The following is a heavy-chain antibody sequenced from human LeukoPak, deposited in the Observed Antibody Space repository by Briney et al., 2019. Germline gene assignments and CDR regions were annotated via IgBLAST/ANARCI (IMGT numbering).Heavy chain of an antibody. CDR1: GYTFTGYY. J-gene: IGHJ6*03. CDR2: INPNSGGT. Sequence: ASVKVSCKASGYTFTGYYMHWVRQAPGQGLEWMGWINPNSGGTNYAQTFQGRVTMTRDTSISTAYMELSRLRSDDTAVYYCARDRDNLVTAISPDSYYYYYMDVWGKGTTVTVSS. D-gene: IGHD2-21*02. CDR3: ARDRDNLVTAISPDSYYYYYMDV. V-gene: IGHV1-2*02.